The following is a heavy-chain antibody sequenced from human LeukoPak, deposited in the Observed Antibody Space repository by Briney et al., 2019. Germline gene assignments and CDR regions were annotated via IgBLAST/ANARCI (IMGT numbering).Heavy chain of an antibody. CDR2: IIPIFGTA. J-gene: IGHJ6*02. CDR1: GGTFSSYA. CDR3: ATGPPFGRSGYIGYYYYGMDV. V-gene: IGHV1-69*13. Sequence: VASVKVSCKASGGTFSSYAISWVRQAPGQGLEWMGGIIPIFGTANYAQKFQGRVTITADESTSTAYIELSSLRSEDTAVYYCATGPPFGRSGYIGYYYYGMDVWGQGTTVTVSS. D-gene: IGHD3-3*01.